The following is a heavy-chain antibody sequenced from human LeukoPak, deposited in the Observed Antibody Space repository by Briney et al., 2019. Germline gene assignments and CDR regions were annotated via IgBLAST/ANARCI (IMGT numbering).Heavy chain of an antibody. J-gene: IGHJ6*02. V-gene: IGHV3-48*02. CDR2: ISSSSSTI. CDR1: GFTFSSYS. Sequence: PGGSLRLSCAASGFTFSSYSMNWVRQAPGKGLEWVSYISSSSSTIYYADSVKGRFTISRDNAKNSLYLQMNSLRDEDTAVYYCARGSEVYDFWSGYYNRVGSYYYGMDVWGQGTTVTVSS. D-gene: IGHD3-3*01. CDR3: ARGSEVYDFWSGYYNRVGSYYYGMDV.